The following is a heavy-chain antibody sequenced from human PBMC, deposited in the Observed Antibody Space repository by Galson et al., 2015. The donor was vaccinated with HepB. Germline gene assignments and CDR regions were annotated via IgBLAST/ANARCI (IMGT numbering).Heavy chain of an antibody. V-gene: IGHV2-5*02. J-gene: IGHJ4*02. Sequence: PALVNPTQTLKLTCTFSGFSLRTSGVGVGWIRQPPGKALEWLAIIYWDADKAYRLSLESRLTITKGTSKNQVVLTMTNMDPVDTGTYYCAVLLDSTTREVFEYLCQGTLLTVSS. CDR3: AVLLDSTTREVFEY. D-gene: IGHD3-9*01. CDR2: IYWDADK. CDR1: GFSLRTSGVG.